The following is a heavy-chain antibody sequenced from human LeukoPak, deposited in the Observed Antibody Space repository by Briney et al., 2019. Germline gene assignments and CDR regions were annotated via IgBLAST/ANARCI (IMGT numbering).Heavy chain of an antibody. J-gene: IGHJ4*02. D-gene: IGHD2-8*01. CDR3: AGEVYRPW. CDR2: IFSGGTT. V-gene: IGHV3-66*01. CDR1: GFTLNSNY. Sequence: GGSLRLSCAGSGFTLNSNYMSWVRQAPGMGLEWVSVIFSGGTTNYADSVKGRFTISRDNSKKMLFLQMNSLRVEDTAVYYCAGEVYRPWWDQGILVTVSS.